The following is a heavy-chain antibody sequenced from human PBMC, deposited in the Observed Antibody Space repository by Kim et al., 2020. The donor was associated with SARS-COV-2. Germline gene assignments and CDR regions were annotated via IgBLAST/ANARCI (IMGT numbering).Heavy chain of an antibody. D-gene: IGHD6-19*01. CDR2: ISSSSSTI. J-gene: IGHJ6*02. V-gene: IGHV3-11*01. CDR3: ARTIAVPSTGDYYYHYYGMDV. CDR1: GFPFSDYS. Sequence: GGSLRLSCAASGFPFSDYSMTWIRQAPGKGLEWVSYISSSSSTIYYADSVKGRFTISRDNAKNSLYLQMNSLRDDDTAVYYCARTIAVPSTGDYYYHYYGMDVWGQGTTVTVSS.